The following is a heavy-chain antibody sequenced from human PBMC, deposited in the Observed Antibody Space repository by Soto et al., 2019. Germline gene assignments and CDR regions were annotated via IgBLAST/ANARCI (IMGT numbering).Heavy chain of an antibody. CDR3: AKDRGYSYGFDY. CDR2: ISGSGGST. J-gene: IGHJ4*02. CDR1: GFTFSSYA. Sequence: GWSLRLSCAASGFTFSSYAMSWVRQAPGKGLEWVSAISGSGGSTYYADSVKGRFTISRDNSKNTLYLQMNSLRAEDTAVYYCAKDRGYSYGFDYWGQGTLVTVSS. D-gene: IGHD5-18*01. V-gene: IGHV3-23*01.